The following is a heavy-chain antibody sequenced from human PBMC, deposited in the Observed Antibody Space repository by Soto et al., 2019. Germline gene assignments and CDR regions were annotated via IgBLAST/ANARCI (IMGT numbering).Heavy chain of an antibody. CDR1: GFTFSSYA. CDR3: ARDLAYYDILTGYHHYYYYGMDV. J-gene: IGHJ6*02. V-gene: IGHV3-30-3*01. Sequence: QVQLVESGGGVVQPGRSLRLSCAASGFTFSSYAMHWVRQAPGKGLEWVAVISYDGSNKYYADSVKGRFTISRDNSKNTLYLQMNSLRAEDTAVCYCARDLAYYDILTGYHHYYYYGMDVWGQGTTVTVSS. D-gene: IGHD3-9*01. CDR2: ISYDGSNK.